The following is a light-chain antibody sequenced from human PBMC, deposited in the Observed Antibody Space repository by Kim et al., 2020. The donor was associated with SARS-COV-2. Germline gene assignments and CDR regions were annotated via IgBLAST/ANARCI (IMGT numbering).Light chain of an antibody. J-gene: IGKJ3*01. CDR2: AAS. CDR3: QKYNSAPPFT. Sequence: YVGDRVPITCRESQGISNYLAWYQQKPGKVPKLLIYAASTLQSGVPSRFSGSGSGTDFTLTISSLQPEDVATYYCQKYNSAPPFTFGPGTKVDIK. V-gene: IGKV1-27*01. CDR1: QGISNY.